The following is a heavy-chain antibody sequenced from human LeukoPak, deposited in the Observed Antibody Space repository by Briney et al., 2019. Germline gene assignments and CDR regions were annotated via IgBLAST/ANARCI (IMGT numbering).Heavy chain of an antibody. D-gene: IGHD6-6*01. Sequence: GGSLRLSCAASGFTFSNYGMHWVRQAPGKGLEWVALIWYDGSKQYYADSVKGRFTVSRDDSKNTLYLQMNSLRAEDTAVYYCAKDLIAARHGNWFDPWGQGTLVTVSS. V-gene: IGHV3-33*06. CDR2: IWYDGSKQ. CDR3: AKDLIAARHGNWFDP. CDR1: GFTFSNYG. J-gene: IGHJ5*02.